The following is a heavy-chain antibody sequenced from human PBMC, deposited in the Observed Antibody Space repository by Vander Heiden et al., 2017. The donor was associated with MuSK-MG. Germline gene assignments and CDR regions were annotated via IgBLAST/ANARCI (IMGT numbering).Heavy chain of an antibody. Sequence: QVQLVQSGAEVKKPGASVKVSCKASRYTFTGYYMHWVRQAPGQGLEWMGWINPNSGVTNYAQKFQGRVTMTRDTSISTAYMELSRLRSDDTAVYYCARDRGFTMIVVVNHAFDIWGQGTMVTVAS. J-gene: IGHJ3*02. D-gene: IGHD3-22*01. CDR2: INPNSGVT. CDR3: ARDRGFTMIVVVNHAFDI. V-gene: IGHV1-2*02. CDR1: RYTFTGYY.